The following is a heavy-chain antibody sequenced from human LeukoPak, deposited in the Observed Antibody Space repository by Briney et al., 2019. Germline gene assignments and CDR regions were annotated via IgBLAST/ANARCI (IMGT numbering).Heavy chain of an antibody. D-gene: IGHD2-21*01. CDR3: ARDYSIGWCFDL. CDR1: GSSISSGYY. Sequence: PSETLSLTCTVFGSSISSGYYWGWIRQPPGKGLEWIGNIFHSGSTYYNPSLKSRVTISVDTSKNQFSLELSSVTAADTAVYYCARDYSIGWCFDLWGRGTLVTVSS. V-gene: IGHV4-38-2*02. J-gene: IGHJ2*01. CDR2: IFHSGST.